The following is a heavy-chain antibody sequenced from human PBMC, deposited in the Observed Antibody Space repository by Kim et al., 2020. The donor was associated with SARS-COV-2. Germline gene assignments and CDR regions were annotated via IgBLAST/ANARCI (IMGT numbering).Heavy chain of an antibody. D-gene: IGHD3-10*01. CDR3: ARVEVGTYMVRGVTGSGMDV. Sequence: SETLSLTCTVSGGSISSSSYYWGWIRQPPGKGLEWIGSIYYSGSTYYNPSLKSRVTISVDTSKNQFSLKLSSVTAADTAVYYCARVEVGTYMVRGVTGSGMDVWGQGTTVTVSS. CDR2: IYYSGST. CDR1: GGSISSSSYY. V-gene: IGHV4-39*07. J-gene: IGHJ6*02.